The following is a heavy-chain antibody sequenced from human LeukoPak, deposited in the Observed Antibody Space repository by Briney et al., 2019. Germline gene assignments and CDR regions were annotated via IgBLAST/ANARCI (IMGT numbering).Heavy chain of an antibody. J-gene: IGHJ4*02. V-gene: IGHV4-4*07. D-gene: IGHD3-10*01. Sequence: RPSETLSLTCTVSGGSINSYYLSWIRQPAGKGLEWIGRIYTSGITNYNPSLKSLVTISVDTSKNQFSLKLNSVPAADRAVYYCARDSMQSAYGDEYWGQGTLVTVSS. CDR3: ARDSMQSAYGDEY. CDR2: IYTSGIT. CDR1: GGSINSYY.